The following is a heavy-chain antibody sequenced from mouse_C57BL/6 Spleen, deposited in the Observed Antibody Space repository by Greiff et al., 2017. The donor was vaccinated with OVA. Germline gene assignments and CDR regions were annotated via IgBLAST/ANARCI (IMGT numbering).Heavy chain of an antibody. CDR2: IWTGRGT. J-gene: IGHJ3*01. V-gene: IGHV2-9-1*01. CDR1: GFSLTSYA. D-gene: IGHD2-5*01. Sequence: VQGVESGPGLVAPSQSLSITCTVSGFSLTSYAISWVRPPPGKGLEWLGVIWTGRGTNYNSALKSRLSISKDNSKSQVFLKMNSLQTDDTARYYCASYSNYGSWFAYWGQGTLVTVSA. CDR3: ASYSNYGSWFAY.